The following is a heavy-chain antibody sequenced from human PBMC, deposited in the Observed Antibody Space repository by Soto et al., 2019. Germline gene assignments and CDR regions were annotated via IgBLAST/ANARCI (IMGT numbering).Heavy chain of an antibody. V-gene: IGHV3-33*01. J-gene: IGHJ4*02. CDR3: ARAGGTTVTGLWHFDS. CDR1: GFTFNTYS. D-gene: IGHD4-17*01. Sequence: GGSLRLSCEASGFTFNTYSMHWVRQPPGKGLEWLAAIWYDGTQKYYADSVKGRFIISRDNSKKTLYLEMNSLRAEETAVYYCARAGGTTVTGLWHFDSWGQGTLVTVSS. CDR2: IWYDGTQK.